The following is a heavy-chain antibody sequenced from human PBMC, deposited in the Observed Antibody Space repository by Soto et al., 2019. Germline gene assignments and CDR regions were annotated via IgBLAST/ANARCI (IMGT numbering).Heavy chain of an antibody. V-gene: IGHV3-74*01. CDR2: INPDGGRT. CDR3: ARVKLGSYDWVDP. CDR1: GFTFSSYW. J-gene: IGHJ5*02. Sequence: QLVESGGGLVQPGGSLRLSCAASGFTFSSYWLHWVRQAPGEGLVWVSRINPDGGRTNYADSVKGRFTISRDNAKNTMYLQMDSLRAEATAVYYCARVKLGSYDWVDPWGQGTLVTVSS. D-gene: IGHD3-16*01.